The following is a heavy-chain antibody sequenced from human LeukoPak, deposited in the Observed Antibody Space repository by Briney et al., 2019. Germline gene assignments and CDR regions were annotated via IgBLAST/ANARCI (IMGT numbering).Heavy chain of an antibody. J-gene: IGHJ4*02. CDR3: ARPYCSGGSCYSPVGY. CDR2: MNPSSGNT. D-gene: IGHD2-15*01. CDR1: GYTFTSYD. V-gene: IGHV1-8*01. Sequence: ASVKVSCKASGYTFTSYDINWVRQATGQGLEWMGCMNPSSGNTSYAQKFQGRVTMTRNTSISTAYMELSSLRAEDTAVYHCARPYCSGGSCYSPVGYWGQGTLVTVSS.